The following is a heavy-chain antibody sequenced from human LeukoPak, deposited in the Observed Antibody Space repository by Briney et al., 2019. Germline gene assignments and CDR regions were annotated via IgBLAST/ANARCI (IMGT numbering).Heavy chain of an antibody. J-gene: IGHJ3*02. CDR1: GFTFSSYV. CDR3: ARRGSSSDAFDM. Sequence: PGGSLRLSCAASGFTFSSYVMHWVRQALGKGLEWVAAISHDGSNTYYADSVKGRFTVSRDNSKNTLYLQMNSLRAEDTAVYYCARRGSSSDAFDMWGQGTMVTVSS. CDR2: ISHDGSNT. V-gene: IGHV3-30-3*01. D-gene: IGHD3-16*01.